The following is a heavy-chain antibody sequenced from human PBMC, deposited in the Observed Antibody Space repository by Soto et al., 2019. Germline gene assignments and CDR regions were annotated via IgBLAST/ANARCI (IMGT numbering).Heavy chain of an antibody. D-gene: IGHD1-1*01. J-gene: IGHJ4*02. V-gene: IGHV1-3*01. CDR1: GYTYTSYA. CDR3: ARVKGTRLYYFDY. Sequence: ASVKVCCKASGYTYTSYAMHWVRQEPGKRLEWMGWINAGNGNTKYSQKFQGRVTISVDTSKNQFSLKLSSVTAADTAVYYCARVKGTRLYYFDYWGQGTLVTVSS. CDR2: INAGNGNT.